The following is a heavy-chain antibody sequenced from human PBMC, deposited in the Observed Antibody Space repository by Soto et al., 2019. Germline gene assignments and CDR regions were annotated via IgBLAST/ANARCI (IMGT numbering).Heavy chain of an antibody. D-gene: IGHD2-2*01. Sequence: QVQLVQSGAEVRQPGASVKVSCKTSEDTFTTYDINWVRQAPGQGLEWMGWMNPKGGNAGYAPNFPGRLTMTRDTTISPAYMEPSSLTSDAPAIWYCTTRGKLPVGRGGWFDPWGQGTLVIVSS. J-gene: IGHJ5*02. CDR2: MNPKGGNA. CDR3: TTRGKLPVGRGGWFDP. V-gene: IGHV1-8*01. CDR1: EDTFTTYD.